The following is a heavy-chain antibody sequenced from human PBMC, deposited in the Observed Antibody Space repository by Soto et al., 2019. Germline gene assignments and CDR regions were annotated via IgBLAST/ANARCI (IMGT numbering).Heavy chain of an antibody. V-gene: IGHV3-7*03. CDR1: GFTFSNYW. CDR3: VRVGRLGGY. D-gene: IGHD3-16*01. CDR2: IKEDGSEK. Sequence: EVQLVESGGGLVQPGGSLRLSCAASGFTFSNYWMSWVRQAPGKGLEWVANIKEDGSEKYYVDSVKGRFTISRDNAKNSLYLQMYSLRAEDTAVYYCVRVGRLGGYWGQGTLVTVSS. J-gene: IGHJ4*02.